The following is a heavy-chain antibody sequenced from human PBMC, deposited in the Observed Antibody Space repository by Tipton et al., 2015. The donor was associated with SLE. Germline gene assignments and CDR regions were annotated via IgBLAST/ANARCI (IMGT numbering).Heavy chain of an antibody. V-gene: IGHV4-34*01. CDR1: GGSFSGYY. CDR2: INHSGST. D-gene: IGHD6-19*01. CDR3: ARGGWGGDFRY. J-gene: IGHJ4*02. Sequence: TLSLTCAVYGGSFSGYYWNWIRQPPGKGLEWIGEINHSGSTNYNPSLKSRVIISVDTSKNQFSLKLSSVTAADTAVYYCARGGWGGDFRYWGQGTLVTVSS.